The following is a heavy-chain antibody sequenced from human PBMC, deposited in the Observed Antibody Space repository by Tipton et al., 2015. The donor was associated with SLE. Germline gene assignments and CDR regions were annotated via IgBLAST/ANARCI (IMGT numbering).Heavy chain of an antibody. J-gene: IGHJ4*02. CDR3: ARIGSYCYDSSGYWVDY. CDR1: GGSISSHY. Sequence: TLSLTCTVSGGSISSHYWSWIRQPPGKGLEWIGHIYYSGSTNYNPSLKSRVTISVDTSKNQFSLKLSSVTAADTAVYYCARIGSYCYDSSGYWVDYWGQGTLVTVSS. CDR2: IYYSGST. D-gene: IGHD3-22*01. V-gene: IGHV4-59*11.